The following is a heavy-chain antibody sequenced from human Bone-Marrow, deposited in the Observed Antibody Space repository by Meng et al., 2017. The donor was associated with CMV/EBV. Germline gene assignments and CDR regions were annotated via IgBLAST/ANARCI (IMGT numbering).Heavy chain of an antibody. CDR3: AKGGSSSDLFDY. D-gene: IGHD6-6*01. CDR1: GFTFSSYA. J-gene: IGHJ4*02. CDR2: ISGSGGST. V-gene: IGHV3-23*01. Sequence: GESLKISCAASGFTFSSYAMSWVRQAPGKGLEWVSAISGSGGSTYYADSVKGRFTISRDNSKNTLYLQMNSPRAEDTAVYYCAKGGSSSDLFDYWGQGTLVTVSS.